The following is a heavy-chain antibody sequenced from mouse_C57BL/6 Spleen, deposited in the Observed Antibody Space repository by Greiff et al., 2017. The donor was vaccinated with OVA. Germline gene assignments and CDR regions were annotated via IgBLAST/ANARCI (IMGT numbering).Heavy chain of an antibody. D-gene: IGHD2-5*01. J-gene: IGHJ3*01. CDR2: IHPNSGST. Sequence: VQLQQSGAELVKPGASVKLSCKASGYTFTSYWMHWVKQRPGQGLEWIGMIHPNSGSTNYNEKFKSKATLTVDKSSSTAYMQLSSLTSEDSAVYYCARAYYSNYEPAYWGQGTLVTVSA. CDR1: GYTFTSYW. V-gene: IGHV1-64*01. CDR3: ARAYYSNYEPAY.